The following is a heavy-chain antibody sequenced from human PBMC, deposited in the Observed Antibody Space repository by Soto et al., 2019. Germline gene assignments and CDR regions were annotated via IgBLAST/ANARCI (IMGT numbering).Heavy chain of an antibody. D-gene: IGHD5-18*01. CDR1: GYTFTSYG. V-gene: IGHV1-18*01. CDR2: ISAYNGNT. CDR3: ASLPEIQLWLLYFDY. J-gene: IGHJ4*02. Sequence: ASVKVSCKASGYTFTSYGISWVRQAPGQGLEWMGWISAYNGNTNYAQKLQGRVTMTTDTSTSTAYMELRSLRSDDTAVYYCASLPEIQLWLLYFDYWGQGTLVTVSS.